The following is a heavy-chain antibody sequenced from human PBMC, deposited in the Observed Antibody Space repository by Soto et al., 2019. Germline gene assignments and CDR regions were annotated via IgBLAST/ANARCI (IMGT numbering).Heavy chain of an antibody. V-gene: IGHV3-23*01. CDR2: SNGGGTST. CDR1: GFTFSCFA. D-gene: IGHD2-8*02. CDR3: AKRYCNAGACNRGDPHWSDP. Sequence: EVQLLESGGGLAQPGGSLRLSCAASGFTFSCFAMSWVRQTPGQGLEWVSTSNGGGTSTYYADSVKGRFTISRDNSKNTQYLQMNSLSADETAVYYCAKRYCNAGACNRGDPHWSDPWGQGTLVTVSS. J-gene: IGHJ5*02.